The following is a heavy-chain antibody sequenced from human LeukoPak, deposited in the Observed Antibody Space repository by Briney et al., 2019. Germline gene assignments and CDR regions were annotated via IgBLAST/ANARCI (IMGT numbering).Heavy chain of an antibody. CDR3: AKDLTYGDYEEYYFDY. J-gene: IGHJ4*02. CDR1: GFTFSSYA. CDR2: ISGSGGST. D-gene: IGHD4-17*01. V-gene: IGHV3-23*01. Sequence: PGGSLRLSCAASGFTFSSYAMSWVRQAPGKGLEWVSAISGSGGSTYYADSVKGRFTISRDNSKNTLYLKMNSLRAEDTAVYYCAKDLTYGDYEEYYFDYWGQGTLVTVSS.